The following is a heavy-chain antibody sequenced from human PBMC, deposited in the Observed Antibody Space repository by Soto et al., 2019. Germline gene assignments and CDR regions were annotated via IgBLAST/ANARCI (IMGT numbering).Heavy chain of an antibody. D-gene: IGHD1-7*01. CDR3: ALSPYNWNYVAALDY. CDR2: INAGNGNT. V-gene: IGHV1-3*01. Sequence: GASVKVSCKASGYTFTSYAMHWVRQAPGQRLEWMGWINAGNGNTKYSQKFQGRVTITRDTSASTAYMELSSLRSEDTAVYYCALSPYNWNYVAALDYWGQGTLVTVSS. CDR1: GYTFTSYA. J-gene: IGHJ4*02.